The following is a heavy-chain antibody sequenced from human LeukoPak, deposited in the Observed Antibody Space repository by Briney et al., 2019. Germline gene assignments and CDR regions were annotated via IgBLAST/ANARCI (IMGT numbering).Heavy chain of an antibody. J-gene: IGHJ5*02. CDR3: AGDRKSGNFLGEFDH. V-gene: IGHV3-33*01. CDR1: GFTFTSYA. Sequence: PGGSLRLSCAASGFTFTSYAMHWVRQAPGKGLEWVALIWYDGSNTYYTDSVRGRFTISRDNPKSTLYLQMNSLRAEDTAIYYCAGDRKSGNFLGEFDHWGLGTLVTVSS. D-gene: IGHD1-26*01. CDR2: IWYDGSNT.